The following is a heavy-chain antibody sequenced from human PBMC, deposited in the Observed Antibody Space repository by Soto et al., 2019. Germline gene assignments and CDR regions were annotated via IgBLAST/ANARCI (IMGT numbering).Heavy chain of an antibody. Sequence: ASVKVSCKASGYTFTSYAMHWVRQAPGQRLEWMGWINAGNGNTKYSQKFQGRVTITRDTSASTAYRELSSLRSEDTAVYYCARSIVGVTALDYWGQGTLVTVSS. V-gene: IGHV1-3*01. CDR1: GYTFTSYA. CDR3: ARSIVGVTALDY. D-gene: IGHD2-21*02. CDR2: INAGNGNT. J-gene: IGHJ4*02.